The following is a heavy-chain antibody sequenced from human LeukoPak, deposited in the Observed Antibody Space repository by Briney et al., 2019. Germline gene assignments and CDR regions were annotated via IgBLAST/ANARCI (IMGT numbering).Heavy chain of an antibody. J-gene: IGHJ4*02. D-gene: IGHD6-19*01. CDR3: ARVGGYSSGWYVHYFDY. Sequence: GGSLRLSCAASGFTFSSYWMSWVRQAPGKGLEWVANIKQDGSEKYYVDSVEGRSTISRDNAKNSLYLQMNSLRAEDTAVYYCARVGGYSSGWYVHYFDYWGQGTLVTVSS. CDR2: IKQDGSEK. V-gene: IGHV3-7*05. CDR1: GFTFSSYW.